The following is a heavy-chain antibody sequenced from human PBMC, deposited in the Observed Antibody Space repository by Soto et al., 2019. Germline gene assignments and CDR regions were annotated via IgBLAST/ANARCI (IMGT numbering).Heavy chain of an antibody. D-gene: IGHD2-2*02. Sequence: QLQLQESGPGLVKPSETLSLTCTVSGGSISSSSYFWGWIRQPPGKGLEWIGSIYYSGNTYYNPSLKSRVTISLDTSKNQLSLKLSSVTAADTAVYFCARNIGYCTTTSCHKPSDYWGQGTLVTVSS. J-gene: IGHJ4*02. V-gene: IGHV4-39*01. CDR3: ARNIGYCTTTSCHKPSDY. CDR1: GGSISSSSYF. CDR2: IYYSGNT.